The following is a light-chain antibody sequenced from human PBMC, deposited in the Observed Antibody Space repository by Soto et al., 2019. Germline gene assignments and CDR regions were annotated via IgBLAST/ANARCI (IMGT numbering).Light chain of an antibody. V-gene: IGKV1-5*01. Sequence: DIKMTQSPPTLSASVGDRVTISCRASQSISSWLSWYQQKPGKAPKVLIYDASRLESGVPPRFSGSGSGTEFTLTISSLQPADFATYYCQQYNSYSWTFGQGTKVDI. CDR1: QSISSW. CDR2: DAS. CDR3: QQYNSYSWT. J-gene: IGKJ1*01.